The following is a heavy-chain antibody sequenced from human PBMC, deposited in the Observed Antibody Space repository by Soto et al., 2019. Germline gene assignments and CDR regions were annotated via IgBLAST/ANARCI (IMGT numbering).Heavy chain of an antibody. Sequence: QVHLVQSGAEVKKPGSSVKVSCKASGGTVSSYAITWVQQAPGKGLEWMGVFIPIFVSTHYAQKFQGRVTITADESTSTAYMELSGLRSEDTAIYYCARDLSSNSTGFRGYDLWGQGTLVIVS. V-gene: IGHV1-69*01. D-gene: IGHD3-22*01. CDR2: FIPIFVST. CDR1: GGTVSSYA. CDR3: ARDLSSNSTGFRGYDL. J-gene: IGHJ4*02.